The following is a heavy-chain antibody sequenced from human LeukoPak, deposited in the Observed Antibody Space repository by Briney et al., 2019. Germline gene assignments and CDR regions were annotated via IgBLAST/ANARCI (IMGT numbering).Heavy chain of an antibody. CDR3: ARVKLLTAVTDYFDF. Sequence: GGSLRLSCAASGFTLSAYHMIWVRQAPGKGLEWVSYISRTSGMIYYADSVKGRFTISRDNAKNSLYLQMNGLGAEDTAVYYCARVKLLTAVTDYFDFWGQGTLVTVSS. CDR2: ISRTSGMI. J-gene: IGHJ4*02. D-gene: IGHD3-10*01. V-gene: IGHV3-48*04. CDR1: GFTLSAYH.